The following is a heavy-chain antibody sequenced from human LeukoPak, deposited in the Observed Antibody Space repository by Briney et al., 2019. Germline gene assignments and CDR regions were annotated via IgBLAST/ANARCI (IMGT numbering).Heavy chain of an antibody. CDR2: IWYDGNNK. J-gene: IGHJ5*02. CDR3: AREDGTTVTWGWLDP. D-gene: IGHD4-17*01. CDR1: GFTFSNYG. Sequence: GGSLRLSCAASGFTFSNYGMHWIRQAPGKGLEWVATIWYDGNNKYYADSVKGRFTISRDNSKNTVYLQVNSVRDEDTAVYYCAREDGTTVTWGWLDPWGQGTVVTVSS. V-gene: IGHV3-33*01.